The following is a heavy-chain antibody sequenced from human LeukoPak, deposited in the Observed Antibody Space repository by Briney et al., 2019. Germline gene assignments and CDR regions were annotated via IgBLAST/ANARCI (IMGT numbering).Heavy chain of an antibody. CDR3: ARSRSSSWWFAFDI. V-gene: IGHV4-59*01. D-gene: IGHD6-13*01. CDR1: GDSITSYY. CDR2: IQYSGST. J-gene: IGHJ3*02. Sequence: PSETLSLTCTVSGDSITSYYWSWVRQPPGKGREWIGYIQYSGSTNYNPSLRSRVTISVDTSKNQSSLKLSSVTAADTAVYYFARSRSSSWWFAFDIWGQGTMVTVSS.